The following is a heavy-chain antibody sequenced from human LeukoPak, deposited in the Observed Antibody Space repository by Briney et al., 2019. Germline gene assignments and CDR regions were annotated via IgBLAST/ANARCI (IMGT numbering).Heavy chain of an antibody. D-gene: IGHD3-9*01. CDR2: IRYDVNNK. V-gene: IGHV3-33*01. CDR3: ARDRLDILSGYHFDY. J-gene: IGHJ4*02. CDR1: GFTFSSYG. Sequence: AGSMRPSCAAYGFTFSSYGMHWVRQAPGKGLEWVAVIRYDVNNKYNADYVKGRFTSARDNSKNSLYMQKISLRAEDTAVYYCARDRLDILSGYHFDYWGQGTLVTVSP.